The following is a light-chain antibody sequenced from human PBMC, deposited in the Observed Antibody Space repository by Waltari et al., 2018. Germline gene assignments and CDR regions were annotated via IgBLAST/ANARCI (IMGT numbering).Light chain of an antibody. Sequence: QLVLTQSPSAAASLGAAVKLACTLSRGHSSNSIAWHQQQPEQRPRHLMTVNSDGSHSKGDETPHRFSGYSSGAERHPTTALLQSEDEDDYYCQTGGHGTWVFGGGTKLTVL. CDR1: RGHSSNS. CDR3: QTGGHGTWV. V-gene: IGLV4-69*01. J-gene: IGLJ3*02. CDR2: VNSDGSH.